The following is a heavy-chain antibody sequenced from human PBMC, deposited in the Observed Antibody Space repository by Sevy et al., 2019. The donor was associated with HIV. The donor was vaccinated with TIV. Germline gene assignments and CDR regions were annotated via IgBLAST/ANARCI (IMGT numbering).Heavy chain of an antibody. D-gene: IGHD3-22*01. Sequence: QLGGSLRLSCAATGFTFSNYAMHWVRQAPGKGMEWVAIIWSDGAYQYHGDSVKGRFTISRDNSKNTLYLQMNNVRVEETAVYYCARGGYYYDNAAYYALDSWGQGTLVTVSS. CDR3: ARGGYYYDNAAYYALDS. J-gene: IGHJ4*02. CDR2: IWSDGAYQ. CDR1: GFTFSNYA. V-gene: IGHV3-33*01.